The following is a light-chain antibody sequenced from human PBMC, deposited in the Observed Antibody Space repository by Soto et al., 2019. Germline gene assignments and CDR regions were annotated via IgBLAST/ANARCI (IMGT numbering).Light chain of an antibody. Sequence: EIVLTQSPATLSLSPGERATLSCRASQSVSSYLAWYQQKPGQAPRLLIYDASNRATGIPARFSGSGSGTDFTLTISRLEPEDLAVYYCQQYGKSPNTFGQGTRLEIK. J-gene: IGKJ5*01. CDR2: DAS. CDR1: QSVSSY. V-gene: IGKV3-11*01. CDR3: QQYGKSPNT.